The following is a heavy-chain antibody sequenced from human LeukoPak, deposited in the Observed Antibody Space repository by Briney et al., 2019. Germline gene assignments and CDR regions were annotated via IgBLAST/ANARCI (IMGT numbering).Heavy chain of an antibody. CDR1: GFTFSSYA. D-gene: IGHD3-16*02. V-gene: IGHV3-30-3*01. CDR3: ARGPASGPSYDYVWGSYRDRPDDVFDI. Sequence: PGRSLRLSCAASGFTFSSYAMHWVRQAPGKGLEWVAVISYDGSNKYYADSVKGRFTISRDNSKNTLYLQMNSLRAEDTAVYYCARGPASGPSYDYVWGSYRDRPDDVFDIWGQGTMVTVSS. CDR2: ISYDGSNK. J-gene: IGHJ3*02.